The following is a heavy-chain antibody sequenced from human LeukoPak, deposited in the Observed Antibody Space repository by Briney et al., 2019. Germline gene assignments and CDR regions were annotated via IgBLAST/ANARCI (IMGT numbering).Heavy chain of an antibody. CDR2: ISSSSSYI. D-gene: IGHD1-26*01. CDR3: ARDLWGIRRGH. J-gene: IGHJ3*01. V-gene: IGHV3-21*01. CDR1: GFTFSSYS. Sequence: GGSLRLSCAASGFTFSSYSMNWVSQAPGKGLEWVSSISSSSSYIYYADSVKGRFTISRDNAKNSLYLQMNSLRAEDTAVYYCARDLWGIRRGHWGQGTMVTVSS.